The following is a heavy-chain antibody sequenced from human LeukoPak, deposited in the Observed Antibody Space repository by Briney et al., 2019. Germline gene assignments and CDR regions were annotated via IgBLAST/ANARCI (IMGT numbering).Heavy chain of an antibody. Sequence: GGSLRLSCAASGFTFSSYGMHWVRQAPGKGLEWVAFIRYDGSNKYYADSVKGRFTISRDNSKNTLYLQMNSLRAEDTAVYYCPKDYSNYGYYYYYMDVWGKGTTVTVSS. CDR2: IRYDGSNK. CDR1: GFTFSSYG. D-gene: IGHD4-11*01. CDR3: PKDYSNYGYYYYYMDV. J-gene: IGHJ6*03. V-gene: IGHV3-30*02.